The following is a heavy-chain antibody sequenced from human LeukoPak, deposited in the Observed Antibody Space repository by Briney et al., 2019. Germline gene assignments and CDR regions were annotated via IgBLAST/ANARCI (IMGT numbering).Heavy chain of an antibody. D-gene: IGHD6-19*01. CDR1: GFSLSEYW. Sequence: GGSLRLSCVASGFSLSEYWMSWVRQAPGKGLEWVANIEQDGSETSYVDSVKGRFTISRDNAKNSLYLQMNSLRAEDTAVYYCARDSVAGSQDAFDIWGQGTMVTVSS. V-gene: IGHV3-7*01. CDR2: IEQDGSET. J-gene: IGHJ3*02. CDR3: ARDSVAGSQDAFDI.